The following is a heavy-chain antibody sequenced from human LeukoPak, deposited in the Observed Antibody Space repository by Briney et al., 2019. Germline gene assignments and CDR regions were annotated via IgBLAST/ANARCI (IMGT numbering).Heavy chain of an antibody. V-gene: IGHV3-11*01. CDR3: ARGVLRWMNYYYYYMDV. CDR2: ISSSGSTI. J-gene: IGHJ6*03. D-gene: IGHD6-19*01. CDR1: GFTFSDYY. Sequence: KYGGSLRLSCAASGFTFSDYYMSWIRQAPGKGLEWVSYISSSGSTIYYADSVKGRFTISRDNAKNSLYLQMNSLRAEDTAVYYCARGVLRWMNYYYYYMDVWGKGTTVTVSS.